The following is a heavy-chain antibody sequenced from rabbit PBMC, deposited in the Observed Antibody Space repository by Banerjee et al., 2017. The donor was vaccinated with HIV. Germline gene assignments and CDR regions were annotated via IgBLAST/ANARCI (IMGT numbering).Heavy chain of an antibody. CDR1: GFSFSSSDY. J-gene: IGHJ3*01. D-gene: IGHD5-1*01. CDR2: VDGGSGGST. Sequence: QSLEESGGDLVKPGASLTLTCTASGFSFSSSDYMCWVRQAPGKGLEWIACVDGGSGGSTYYASWAKGRFTISKTSSTTVTLQMTSLTAADTATYFCARDRYGSGSVDHDLWGQGTLVTVS. CDR3: ARDRYGSGSVDHDL. V-gene: IGHV1S40*01.